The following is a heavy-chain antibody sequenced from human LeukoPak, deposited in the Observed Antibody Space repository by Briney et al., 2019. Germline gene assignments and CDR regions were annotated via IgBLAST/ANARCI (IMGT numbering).Heavy chain of an antibody. J-gene: IGHJ1*01. V-gene: IGHV4-39*02. CDR3: ARGPTLNSFHH. D-gene: IGHD4-23*01. CDR2: IYYSGTT. CDR1: GGSISSTTYC. Sequence: SETLSLTCTVSGGSISSTTYCWGWIRPPPGKGREWIGTIYYSGTTYYNPPLKSRATISVDTSKNHSSLELSSMTAADTAVYYCARGPTLNSFHHWGQGTLVSVSS.